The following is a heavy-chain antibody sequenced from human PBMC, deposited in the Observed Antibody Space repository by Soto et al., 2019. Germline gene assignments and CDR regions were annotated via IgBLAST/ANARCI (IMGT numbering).Heavy chain of an antibody. D-gene: IGHD3-9*01. V-gene: IGHV4-59*08. CDR2: IYYSGST. J-gene: IGHJ6*02. CDR3: ASSFGFYDILTGTTNYYYYYGMDV. CDR1: GGSISSYY. Sequence: PSETLSLTCTVSGGSISSYYWSWIRQPPGKGLEWIGYIYYSGSTNYNPSLKSRVTISVDTSKNQFSLKLSSVTAADTAVYYCASSFGFYDILTGTTNYYYYYGMDVGGQGTTVTVSS.